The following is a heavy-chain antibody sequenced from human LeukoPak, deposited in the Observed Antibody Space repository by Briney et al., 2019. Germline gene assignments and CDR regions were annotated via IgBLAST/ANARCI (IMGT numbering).Heavy chain of an antibody. CDR1: GGSISSGGYS. V-gene: IGHV4-30-2*01. J-gene: IGHJ5*02. D-gene: IGHD2-2*01. CDR2: IYHSGST. Sequence: PSETLSLTCAVSGGSISSGGYSWSWIRQPPGKGLEWIGYIYHSGSTYYNPSLKSRVTISVDKSKNQFSLKLSSVTAADTAVYYCARQIRSTSRHINWFDPWGQGTLVTVSS. CDR3: ARQIRSTSRHINWFDP.